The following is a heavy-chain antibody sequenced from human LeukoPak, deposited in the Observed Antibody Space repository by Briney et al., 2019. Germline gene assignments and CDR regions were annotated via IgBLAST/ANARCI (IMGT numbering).Heavy chain of an antibody. CDR1: GGTFSSYA. D-gene: IGHD2-21*02. V-gene: IGHV1-69*05. Sequence: ASVKVSCKASGGTFSSYAISWVRQAPGQGLEWMGRIIPIFGTANYAQKFQGRVTITTDESTSTAYMELSSLRSEDTAVYYCARGVAYCGGDCYPEAFDYWGQGTLVTVSS. CDR3: ARGVAYCGGDCYPEAFDY. J-gene: IGHJ4*02. CDR2: IIPIFGTA.